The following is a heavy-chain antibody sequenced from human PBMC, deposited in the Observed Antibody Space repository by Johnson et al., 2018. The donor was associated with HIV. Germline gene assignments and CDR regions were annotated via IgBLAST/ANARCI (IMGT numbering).Heavy chain of an antibody. D-gene: IGHD6-19*01. V-gene: IGHV3-38-3*01. Sequence: VQLVESRGVLVQPGGSLRLSCASSGFTVRSNEMSWVRQAPVMGLEWVSCISDGSSTSFADSVKGRFTISRDNSKNTLYLQMNSLRAEDTAVYYCVKLPVAPSYGAFDIWGQGTMVTVSS. CDR2: ISDGSST. CDR1: GFTVRSNE. CDR3: VKLPVAPSYGAFDI. J-gene: IGHJ3*02.